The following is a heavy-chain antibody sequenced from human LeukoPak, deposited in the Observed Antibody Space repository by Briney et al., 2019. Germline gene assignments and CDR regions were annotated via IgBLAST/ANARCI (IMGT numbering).Heavy chain of an antibody. CDR3: ARDSIAVDN. V-gene: IGHV3-33*01. J-gene: IGHJ4*02. CDR2: IWYDGSNK. D-gene: IGHD6-19*01. CDR1: GFTFSSYG. Sequence: GGSLRLSCAASGFTFSSYGMHWVRQAPGKGLEWVAVIWYDGSNKYCADSVKGRFTISRDNSKNTLYLQMNSLRAEDTAVYYCARDSIAVDNWGQGTLVTVSS.